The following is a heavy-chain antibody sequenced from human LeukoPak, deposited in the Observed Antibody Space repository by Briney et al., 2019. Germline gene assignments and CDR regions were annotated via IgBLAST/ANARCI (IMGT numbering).Heavy chain of an antibody. Sequence: GESLRLSSVASGFTFSSYSMNWVRQATAKGLEWIAYISSISSTIYYADSVKGRLSIYRDNAKNSLYLQMNSLRDEDTAVYYCARPPPVTTVVRWYYFDYWGQGTLVTVSS. CDR2: ISSISSTI. D-gene: IGHD4-23*01. J-gene: IGHJ4*02. CDR1: GFTFSSYS. CDR3: ARPPPVTTVVRWYYFDY. V-gene: IGHV3-48*02.